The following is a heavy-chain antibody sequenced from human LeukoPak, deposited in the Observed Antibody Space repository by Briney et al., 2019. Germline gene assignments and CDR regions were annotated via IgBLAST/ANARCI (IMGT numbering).Heavy chain of an antibody. CDR1: GFTFSSYW. J-gene: IGHJ4*02. V-gene: IGHV3-7*01. Sequence: GGSLRLSCAASGFTFSSYWMSWVRQAPGKGLEWVASINQDGSEKYYVDSVKGRFTISRDNAKNSLYLKMNSLRAEDTAVYYCARKIVGAIDYWGQGTLVTVSS. D-gene: IGHD1-26*01. CDR3: ARKIVGAIDY. CDR2: INQDGSEK.